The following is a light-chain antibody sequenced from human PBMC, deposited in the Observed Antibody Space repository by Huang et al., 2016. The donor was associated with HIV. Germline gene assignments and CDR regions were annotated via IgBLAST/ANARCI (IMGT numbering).Light chain of an antibody. J-gene: IGKJ1*01. V-gene: IGKV1-39*01. CDR1: QSISSH. Sequence: DIQMTQSPSSLSASVGDRVTITRRASQSISSHLNWYQQKPGKAPKVLIYAASTLQSGGPSRFSGSGSGTDFTLTISRLQPEDSTTYYCQQSYSTLWTFGQGTKVEIK. CDR3: QQSYSTLWT. CDR2: AAS.